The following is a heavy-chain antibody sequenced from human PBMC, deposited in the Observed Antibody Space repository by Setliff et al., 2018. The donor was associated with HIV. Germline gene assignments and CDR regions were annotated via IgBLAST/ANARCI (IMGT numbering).Heavy chain of an antibody. CDR1: GDSISTYH. J-gene: IGHJ4*02. CDR2: IPITGRT. Sequence: PSETLSLTCTVSGDSISTYHWSWIRQTPGKGLEWIGNIPITGRTTYNLSLKSRLTITRDTSKNQISLILSSVTAADTAMYYCARGDYASPPLFMGYWGQGTLVTVSS. V-gene: IGHV4-4*08. D-gene: IGHD4-17*01. CDR3: ARGDYASPPLFMGY.